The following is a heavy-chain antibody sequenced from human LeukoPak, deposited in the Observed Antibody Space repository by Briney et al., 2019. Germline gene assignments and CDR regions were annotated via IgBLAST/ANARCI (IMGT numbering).Heavy chain of an antibody. V-gene: IGHV3-7*01. D-gene: IGHD7-27*01. CDR1: GFTFRSYW. CDR3: ARDGDLHSTTGAFAI. J-gene: IGHJ3*02. Sequence: GGSLRLSCAASGFTFRSYWMSWVRQAPGKGLEWVANIKQDGSAKFYVDSVKGRFTISRDNAKNSLHLHMNSLRVEDTAVYYCARDGDLHSTTGAFAIWGQGTMVTVSS. CDR2: IKQDGSAK.